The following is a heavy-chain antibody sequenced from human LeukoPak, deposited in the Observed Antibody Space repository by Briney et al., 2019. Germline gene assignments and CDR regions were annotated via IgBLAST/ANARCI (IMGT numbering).Heavy chain of an antibody. V-gene: IGHV3-33*01. CDR2: IWYDGSNK. D-gene: IGHD6-19*01. CDR1: GFTFSSYG. CDR3: ARKLEQWLVDY. Sequence: GRSLRLSCAASGFTFSSYGMHWVRQAPGKGLECVAVIWYDGSNKYYADSVKGRFTISRDNSKNTLYLQMNSLRAEDTAVYYCARKLEQWLVDYWGQGNLVTVSS. J-gene: IGHJ4*02.